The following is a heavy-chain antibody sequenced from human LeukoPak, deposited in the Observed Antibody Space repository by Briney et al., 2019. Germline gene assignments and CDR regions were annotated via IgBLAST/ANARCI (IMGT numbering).Heavy chain of an antibody. CDR1: GFSVSTDREG. Sequence: SGPTLVKPTQTLTLTCDLSGFSVSTDREGVGWIRQPPGKALEFLALIYWDDDRRFSPSLNNRLSIIKDTSKNQVVLTMTNVDPVDTATYYCVHRGFGRYSSGQLDYWGPGILVTVSS. CDR3: VHRGFGRYSSGQLDY. CDR2: IYWDDDR. D-gene: IGHD6-19*01. J-gene: IGHJ4*02. V-gene: IGHV2-5*02.